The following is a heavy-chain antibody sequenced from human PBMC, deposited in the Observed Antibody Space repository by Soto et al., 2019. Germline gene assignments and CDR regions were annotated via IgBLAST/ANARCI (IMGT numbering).Heavy chain of an antibody. J-gene: IGHJ6*03. CDR1: GGSISSYY. D-gene: IGHD5-12*01. CDR2: IYYSGST. Sequence: SETLSLTCTVSGGSISSYYWSWIRQPPGKGLEWIGYIYYSGSTNYNPSLKSRVTISVDTSKNQFSLKLSSVTAADTAVYYCAMGLGGYSGYDATDYYYYYMDVWGKGTTVTVS. V-gene: IGHV4-59*01. CDR3: AMGLGGYSGYDATDYYYYYMDV.